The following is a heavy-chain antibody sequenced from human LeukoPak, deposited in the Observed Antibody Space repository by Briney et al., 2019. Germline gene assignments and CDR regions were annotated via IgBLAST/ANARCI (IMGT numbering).Heavy chain of an antibody. CDR1: GFTFSSYS. J-gene: IGHJ3*02. CDR3: ARDRIGMHAFDI. V-gene: IGHV3-21*01. Sequence: GGSLRLSCAASGFTFSSYSMNWVRQAPGKGLEWVSSISSSSSYIYYADSVKGRFTISRDNAKNSLYLQMNSLRAEDTAVYYCARDRIGMHAFDIWGQGTMVTVSS. D-gene: IGHD1-1*01. CDR2: ISSSSSYI.